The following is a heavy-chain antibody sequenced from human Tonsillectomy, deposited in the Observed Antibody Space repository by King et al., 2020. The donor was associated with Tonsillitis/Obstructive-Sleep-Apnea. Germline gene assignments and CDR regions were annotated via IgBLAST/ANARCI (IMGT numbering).Heavy chain of an antibody. J-gene: IGHJ4*02. Sequence: VQLVESGGGVFQPGGSLNLSCAALGITFRSYVMHWVRQAPGKGLGWGALISYEGNEKYYPPSVQGRLTISRDNSKNTLFLQMNSLRTGATAVYYCAGDQSGTIAAAAPDDWGQGTQVTVPS. CDR3: AGDQSGTIAAAAPDD. V-gene: IGHV3-30*17. D-gene: IGHD6-13*01. CDR1: GITFRSYV. CDR2: ISYEGNEK.